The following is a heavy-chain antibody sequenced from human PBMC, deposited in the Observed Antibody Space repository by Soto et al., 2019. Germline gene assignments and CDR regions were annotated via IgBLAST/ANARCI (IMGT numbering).Heavy chain of an antibody. CDR2: INHSGST. D-gene: IGHD6-25*01. J-gene: IGHJ4*02. CDR1: GGSFSGYY. V-gene: IGHV4-34*01. CDR3: AREGIAAINXDY. Sequence: SETLSLTCAVYGGSFSGYYWSWIRQPPGKGLEWIGEINHSGSTNYNPSLKSRVTISVDTPKNQFSLKLTSVTTADTAVYYCAREGIAAINXDYWGQGTLXTVSS.